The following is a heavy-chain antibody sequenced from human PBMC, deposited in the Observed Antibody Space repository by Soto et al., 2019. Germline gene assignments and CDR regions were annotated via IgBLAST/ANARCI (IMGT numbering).Heavy chain of an antibody. V-gene: IGHV1-2*02. CDR3: ARDLGGYDLYGPDT. J-gene: IGHJ5*02. D-gene: IGHD5-12*01. Sequence: GASVKVSCKASADTFTDSSLHGVLQSRGQGLEWMGWINLNSGGTFYGEHFQGRVTMTWDTSIYTAHMELSRLKSDDTAVYYCARDLGGYDLYGPDTWGQGTLVTVSS. CDR1: ADTFTDSS. CDR2: INLNSGGT.